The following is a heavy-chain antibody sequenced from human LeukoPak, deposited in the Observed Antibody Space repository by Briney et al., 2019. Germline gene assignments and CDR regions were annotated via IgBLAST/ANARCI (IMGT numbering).Heavy chain of an antibody. CDR3: ARARGFSGSYYLDY. Sequence: SETLSLTCTVSGGSISSYYWSWIRQPAGKGLEWIGRIYTSGSTNYNPSLKSRVTMSVDTSKNQFSLKLSSATAADTAVYYCARARGFSGSYYLDYWGQGTLVTVSS. V-gene: IGHV4-4*07. CDR1: GGSISSYY. J-gene: IGHJ4*02. D-gene: IGHD1-26*01. CDR2: IYTSGST.